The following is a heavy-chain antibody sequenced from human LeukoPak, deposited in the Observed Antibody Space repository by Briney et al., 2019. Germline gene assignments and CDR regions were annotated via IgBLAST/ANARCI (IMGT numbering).Heavy chain of an antibody. J-gene: IGHJ4*02. D-gene: IGHD6-19*01. CDR3: ARHPLLPYSSGYYDY. Sequence: SETLSLTCTVSGGSISSSSYYWAWIRQPPGKGLEWIGSIHYSGSTYYNSSLKSRVTISVDTSKNQFSLKLSSVAAADTAIYYCARHPLLPYSSGYYDYWGQGTLVTVSS. V-gene: IGHV4-39*01. CDR2: IHYSGST. CDR1: GGSISSSSYY.